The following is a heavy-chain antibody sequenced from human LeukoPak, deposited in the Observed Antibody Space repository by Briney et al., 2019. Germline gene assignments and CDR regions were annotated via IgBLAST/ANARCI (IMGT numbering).Heavy chain of an antibody. Sequence: SETLSLTCAVYGGSFSGYYWSWIRQPPGKGLEWIGEINHSGSTNYNPSLKSRVTISVDTSKNQFSLKLSSVTAADTAVYYCARDAVAGTRDYYYYYMDVWGKGTTVTVSS. CDR3: ARDAVAGTRDYYYYYMDV. V-gene: IGHV4-34*01. CDR1: GGSFSGYY. J-gene: IGHJ6*03. D-gene: IGHD6-19*01. CDR2: INHSGST.